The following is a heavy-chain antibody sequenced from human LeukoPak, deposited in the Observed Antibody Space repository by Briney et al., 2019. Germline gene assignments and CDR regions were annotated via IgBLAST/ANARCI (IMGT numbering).Heavy chain of an antibody. CDR2: MNPKSGKI. CDR3: ARDESGYDSWFDP. J-gene: IGHJ5*02. V-gene: IGHV1-8*01. D-gene: IGHD5-12*01. Sequence: GASVKVSRKASGYTLTDHDINWVRQATGQGLEWMGWMNPKSGKIGIPQKFQGRVTMTSNTSTNTVYMELSSLRSDDTAVYYCARDESGYDSWFDPWGQGTLVTVSS. CDR1: GYTLTDHD.